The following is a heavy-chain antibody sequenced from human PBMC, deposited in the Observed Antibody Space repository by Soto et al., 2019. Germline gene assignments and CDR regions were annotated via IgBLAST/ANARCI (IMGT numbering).Heavy chain of an antibody. Sequence: GESLKISCKGSGYSFTSYWIGWVRQMPGKGLEWMGIIYPGDSDTRYSPSFQGQVTISADKSISTAYLQWSSLKASDTAMYYCARLTTSDTAMVTKAFDIWGQGTMVTVSS. V-gene: IGHV5-51*01. CDR2: IYPGDSDT. J-gene: IGHJ3*02. CDR1: GYSFTSYW. CDR3: ARLTTSDTAMVTKAFDI. D-gene: IGHD5-18*01.